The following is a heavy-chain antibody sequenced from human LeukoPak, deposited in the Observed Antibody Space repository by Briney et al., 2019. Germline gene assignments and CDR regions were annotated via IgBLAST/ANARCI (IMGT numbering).Heavy chain of an antibody. CDR2: ISAYNGNT. J-gene: IGHJ4*02. D-gene: IGHD6-13*01. V-gene: IGHV1-18*01. CDR1: GYTFTSYG. Sequence: GASVKVSCKASGYTFTSYGISWVRQAPGQGLEWMGWISAYNGNTNYAQKLQGRVTMTTDTSTSTAYMELRSLRSDDTAVYYCARVRSSSSWYYFDYWGQGTLVTVSS. CDR3: ARVRSSSSWYYFDY.